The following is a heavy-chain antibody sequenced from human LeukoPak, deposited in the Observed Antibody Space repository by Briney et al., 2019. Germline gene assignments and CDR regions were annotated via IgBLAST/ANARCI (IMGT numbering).Heavy chain of an antibody. J-gene: IGHJ3*02. D-gene: IGHD6-13*01. CDR2: ISYDGTNK. CDR1: EFTFNNFG. CDR3: ARGISQPPVAFDI. Sequence: PGRSLRLSCVASEFTFNNFGMHWVRQAPGKGLEWVAVISYDGTNKYYADSVKGRFTISRDNAKNTVYLQINSLRAEDTAVYYCARGISQPPVAFDIWGQGTMVTVSS. V-gene: IGHV3-30*03.